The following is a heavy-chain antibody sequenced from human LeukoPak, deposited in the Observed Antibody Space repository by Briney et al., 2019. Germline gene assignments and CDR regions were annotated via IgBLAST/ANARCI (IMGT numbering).Heavy chain of an antibody. J-gene: IGHJ4*02. CDR2: IYYSGST. CDR3: ASHVLLWFGELGGFDY. Sequence: SETLSLTCTVSGESISGFYWNWIRQPPGKGLEWLGHIYYSGSTNYNPSLKSRVTISIDTSKNQFSLKLSSVTAADTAVYYCASHVLLWFGELGGFDYWGQGTLVTASS. CDR1: GESISGFY. V-gene: IGHV4-59*12. D-gene: IGHD3-10*01.